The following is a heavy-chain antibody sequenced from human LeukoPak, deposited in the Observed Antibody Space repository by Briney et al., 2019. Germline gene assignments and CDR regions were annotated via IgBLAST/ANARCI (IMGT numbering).Heavy chain of an antibody. Sequence: GGSLRLSCAASGFTFSTYWMSWVRQAPGKGLEWVANIKYDGSDKYYVDSVKGRFTISRDNAKNSLYLQMNSLRAEDTAFYYCARGGSYRYRYDYWGQGTLVTVSS. CDR3: ARGGSYRYRYDY. J-gene: IGHJ4*02. CDR2: IKYDGSDK. V-gene: IGHV3-7*04. CDR1: GFTFSTYW. D-gene: IGHD3-16*02.